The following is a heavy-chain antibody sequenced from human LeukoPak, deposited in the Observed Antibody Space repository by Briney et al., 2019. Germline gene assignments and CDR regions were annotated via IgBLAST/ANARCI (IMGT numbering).Heavy chain of an antibody. CDR3: ARNENSGWGYFDY. CDR2: ISNSGSST. CDR1: GFIFSSYT. D-gene: IGHD5-12*01. J-gene: IGHJ4*02. Sequence: GGSLRLSCAASGFIFSSYTMSWVRQAPGKGLEWVSGISNSGSSTYYADSVKGRFTISRDNSKDTLYLQMNSLRAEDTAVYYCARNENSGWGYFDYWGQGTLVTVSS. V-gene: IGHV3-23*01.